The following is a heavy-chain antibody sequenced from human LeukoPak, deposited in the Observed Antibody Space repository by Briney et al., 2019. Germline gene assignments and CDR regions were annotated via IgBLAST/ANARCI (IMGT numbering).Heavy chain of an antibody. J-gene: IGHJ6*03. CDR1: GGTFSSYA. V-gene: IGHV1-69*13. D-gene: IGHD3-3*01. CDR3: ARGTSTTIFGNYYYYYYMDV. CDR2: IIPIFGTA. Sequence: SVKVSCKASGGTFSSYAISWVRQAPGQGLEWMGGIIPIFGTANYAQKFQGRVTITADESTSTANMELSSLRSEDTAVYYCARGTSTTIFGNYYYYYYMDVWGKGTTVTVSS.